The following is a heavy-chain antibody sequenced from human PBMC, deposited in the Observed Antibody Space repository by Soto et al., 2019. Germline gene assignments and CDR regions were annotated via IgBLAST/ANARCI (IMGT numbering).Heavy chain of an antibody. CDR3: AKALVRLRYYYGMDV. CDR1: GFTFDDYT. D-gene: IGHD4-17*01. V-gene: IGHV3-43*01. Sequence: EVQLVESGGVVVQPGGSLRLSCAASGFTFDDYTMHWVRQAPGKGLEWVSLISWDGGSTYYADSVKGRFTISRDNSKNSLYLQMNSLRTEDTALYYCAKALVRLRYYYGMDVWGQGTTVTVSS. J-gene: IGHJ6*02. CDR2: ISWDGGST.